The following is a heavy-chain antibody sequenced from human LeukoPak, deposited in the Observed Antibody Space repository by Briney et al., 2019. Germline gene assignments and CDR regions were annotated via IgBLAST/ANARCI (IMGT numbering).Heavy chain of an antibody. V-gene: IGHV1-2*02. D-gene: IGHD3-10*01. Sequence: GASVKVSCKASGYTFTGYYMHWVRQAPGQGLEWMGWINPNSGGTNCAQKFQGRVTMTRDTSISTAYMELSRPRSDDTAVYYCALSGAHSGNPPDYWGQGTLVTVSS. CDR3: ALSGAHSGNPPDY. CDR2: INPNSGGT. J-gene: IGHJ4*02. CDR1: GYTFTGYY.